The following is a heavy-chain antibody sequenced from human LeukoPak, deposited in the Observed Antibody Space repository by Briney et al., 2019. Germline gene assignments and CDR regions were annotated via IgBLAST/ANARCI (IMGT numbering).Heavy chain of an antibody. D-gene: IGHD6-13*01. CDR2: INDNGDTT. J-gene: IGHJ3*02. CDR3: ARGHRSSWFDAFDI. CDR1: GFTFSNYA. V-gene: IGHV3-64*02. Sequence: GGSLRLSCAASGFTFSNYAFHWVRQAPGKGLEYVSAINDNGDTTYYADSVKGRCTISRDISKNTLFLQMGSLRTEDMAVYYCARGHRSSWFDAFDIWGQGIMVTVSS.